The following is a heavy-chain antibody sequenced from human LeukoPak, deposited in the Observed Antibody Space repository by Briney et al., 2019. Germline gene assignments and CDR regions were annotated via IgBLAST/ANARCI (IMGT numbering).Heavy chain of an antibody. CDR1: GGSISSYY. D-gene: IGHD6-19*01. V-gene: IGHV4-59*01. Sequence: SETLSLTCTVSGGSISSYYWSWIRQPPGKGLEWIGYIYYSGSTNYNPSLKSRVTISVDTSKNQFSLKLSSVTAADTAVYYCARDGGSGWSLKGHYYYGMDVWGQGTTVTVSS. CDR3: ARDGGSGWSLKGHYYYGMDV. J-gene: IGHJ6*02. CDR2: IYYSGST.